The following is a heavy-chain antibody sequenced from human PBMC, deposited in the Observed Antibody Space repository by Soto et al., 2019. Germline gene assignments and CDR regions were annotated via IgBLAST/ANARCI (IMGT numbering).Heavy chain of an antibody. Sequence: HLVQSGPEVKKPGASITVSCKTSGDTFTNFGLSWVRQAPGQGLEWMGWIATYNTNRNYAQNFQGRPTLTTDTSTSTAYMELKNLGYDDTAVYYCARVVRGVVNWFDPWGQGTLVTVSS. V-gene: IGHV1-18*01. CDR2: IATYNTNR. CDR3: ARVVRGVVNWFDP. CDR1: GDTFTNFG. J-gene: IGHJ5*02. D-gene: IGHD3-10*01.